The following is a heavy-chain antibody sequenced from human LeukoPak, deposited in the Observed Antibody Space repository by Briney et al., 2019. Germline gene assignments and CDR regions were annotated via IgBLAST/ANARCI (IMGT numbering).Heavy chain of an antibody. D-gene: IGHD1-26*01. CDR1: GFTFSSYS. V-gene: IGHV3-21*01. J-gene: IGHJ6*03. Sequence: PGGSLRLSCAASGFTFSSYSMNWVRQAPGKGLEWVSSISSRSTYIYHADSVKGRFTISRDNAKNSLYLQMNSLRAEDTAVYYCARDPYSGGYGDYYYYYMDLWGQGTTVTISS. CDR3: ARDPYSGGYGDYYYYYMDL. CDR2: ISSRSTYI.